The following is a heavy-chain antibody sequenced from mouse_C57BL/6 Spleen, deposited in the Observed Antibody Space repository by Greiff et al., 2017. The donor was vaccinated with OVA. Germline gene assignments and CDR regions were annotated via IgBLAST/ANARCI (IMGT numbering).Heavy chain of an antibody. CDR3: ARDPHYYGSSYGYCDV. CDR2: IYPRDGST. D-gene: IGHD1-1*01. J-gene: IGHJ1*03. CDR1: GYTFTSYD. V-gene: IGHV1-85*01. Sequence: VKLMESGPELVKPGASVKLSCKASGYTFTSYDINWVKQRPGQGLEWIGWIYPRDGSTKYNEKLKGKATLTVDTSSSTAYMELHSLTAEDAAVYFCARDPHYYGSSYGYCDVWGTGTTVTVSS.